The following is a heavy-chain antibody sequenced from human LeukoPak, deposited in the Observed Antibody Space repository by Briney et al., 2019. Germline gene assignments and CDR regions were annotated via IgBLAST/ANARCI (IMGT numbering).Heavy chain of an antibody. CDR1: GFTFSSYS. J-gene: IGHJ4*02. CDR3: ARCDECRGSSWYFDY. D-gene: IGHD6-13*01. V-gene: IGHV3-21*01. CDR2: ISSSSSYI. Sequence: GGSLRLSCAASGFTFSSYSMNWVRQAPGKGLEWVSSISSSSSYIYYADSVKGRFTISRDNAKNSLYLQMNSLRAEDTAVYYCARCDECRGSSWYFDYWGQGTLVTVSS.